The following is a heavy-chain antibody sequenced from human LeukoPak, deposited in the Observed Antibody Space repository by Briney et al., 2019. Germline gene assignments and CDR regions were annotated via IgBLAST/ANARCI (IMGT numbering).Heavy chain of an antibody. CDR3: ASSAARAAEYFQH. Sequence: SETLSLTCTVSGGSVSSGSYYWSWIRQPPGKGLEWIGYIYYSGSTNYNPSLKSRVTISVDTSKNQFSLKLSSMTAADTAVYYCASSAARAAEYFQHWGQGTLVTVSS. D-gene: IGHD6-6*01. V-gene: IGHV4-61*01. CDR2: IYYSGST. J-gene: IGHJ1*01. CDR1: GGSVSSGSYY.